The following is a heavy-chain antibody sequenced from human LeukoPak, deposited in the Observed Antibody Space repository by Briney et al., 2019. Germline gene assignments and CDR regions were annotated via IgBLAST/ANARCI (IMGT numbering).Heavy chain of an antibody. V-gene: IGHV3-53*01. D-gene: IGHD4-17*01. CDR2: IYSGGST. J-gene: IGHJ4*02. Sequence: PGGSLRLSCAASGFTVSSNYMSWVRQAPGKGLEWVSVIYSGGSTYYADSVKGRFTISRDNSKNTLYLQMNSLRAEDTAVYYCARKRGYDYGDIWGQGTLVTVSS. CDR3: ARKRGYDYGDI. CDR1: GFTVSSNY.